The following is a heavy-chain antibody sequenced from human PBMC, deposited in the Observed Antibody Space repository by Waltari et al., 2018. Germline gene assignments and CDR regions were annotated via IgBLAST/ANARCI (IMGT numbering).Heavy chain of an antibody. CDR1: GFTFSRFW. J-gene: IGHJ4*02. Sequence: EVQLVESGGGLVQPGGSLRLSGAASGFTFSRFWMLWVRQASGKGVVWVSRINMNGSPAGYADSVNGRFTISRDNAKDTLYLQMSSLRAEDTAVYYCARTSDNQYDSSGYNWDYWVQGTLVTVSS. V-gene: IGHV3-74*01. D-gene: IGHD3-22*01. CDR2: INMNGSPA. CDR3: ARTSDNQYDSSGYNWDY.